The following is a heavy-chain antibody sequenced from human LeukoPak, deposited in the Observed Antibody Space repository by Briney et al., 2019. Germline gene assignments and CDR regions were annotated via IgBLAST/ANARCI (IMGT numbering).Heavy chain of an antibody. V-gene: IGHV1-2*02. D-gene: IGHD2-2*01. J-gene: IGHJ4*02. Sequence: ASVKVSCKASGYTFTGYYLHWVRQAPGQGLEWMGWINPNSGFTNYAQKFQGRVTMTRDTSITTAYMELSRLRSDDTAVYYCARLADCSSSSCQSFDYWGQGTLVTVSS. CDR1: GYTFTGYY. CDR3: ARLADCSSSSCQSFDY. CDR2: INPNSGFT.